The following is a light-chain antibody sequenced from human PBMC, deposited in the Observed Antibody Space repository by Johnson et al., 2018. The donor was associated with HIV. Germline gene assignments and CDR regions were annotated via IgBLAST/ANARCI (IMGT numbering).Light chain of an antibody. V-gene: IGLV1-51*01. CDR1: SSNIGNND. CDR2: DNH. J-gene: IGLJ1*01. CDR3: GTWDSSLSAGV. Sequence: QSVLTQPPSVSAAPGQKVTISCSGSSSNIGNNDVSWYQQLPGTAPKLLIYDNHKRTSGIPYRFSGFKSGTSATLGITGLQTGDEADYYCGTWDSSLSAGVFGTGTTVTVL.